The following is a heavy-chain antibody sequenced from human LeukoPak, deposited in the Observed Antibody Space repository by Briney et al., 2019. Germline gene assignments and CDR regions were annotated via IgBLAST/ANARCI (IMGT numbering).Heavy chain of an antibody. J-gene: IGHJ4*02. V-gene: IGHV3-11*04. CDR1: GFTFSDYY. D-gene: IGHD2-2*01. CDR2: ISSSSNNI. CDR3: ARGSAYCSSTSCYDFDY. Sequence: GGSLRLSCAASGFTFSDYYMTWIRQAPGKGLEWVSYISSSSNNIHYANSVRGRFTISRDNAKNSLYLQMNSLRAEDTAVYYCARGSAYCSSTSCYDFDYWGQGTLVTVSS.